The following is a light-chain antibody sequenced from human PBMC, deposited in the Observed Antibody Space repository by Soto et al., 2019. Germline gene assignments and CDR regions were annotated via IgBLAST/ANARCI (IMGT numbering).Light chain of an antibody. CDR2: KAS. CDR1: QTIRSW. V-gene: IGKV1-5*03. Sequence: DLQMTQSPSTLSGSVGDRVTITCRSSQTIRSWLAWYQQKPGKAPQLLIYKASTLKSGVPSRYSGSGSGTECPLTISSLHPEDFATYYVQQLNSYALTYGGGTKVDIK. CDR3: QQLNSYALT. J-gene: IGKJ4*02.